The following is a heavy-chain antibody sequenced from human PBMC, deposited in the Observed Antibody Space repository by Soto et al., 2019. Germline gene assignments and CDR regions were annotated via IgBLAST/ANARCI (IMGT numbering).Heavy chain of an antibody. CDR2: ISDSGDRT. CDR1: GFTLSMSA. J-gene: IGHJ3*01. Sequence: EAQLMESGGGLVQPGGSLRLSCASSGFTLSMSAVNWVRQAPGKGLEWVSYISDSGDRTYYADSVKGRFTISRDRSKNTVSLQMDSLRAEDTAVYYCAKDRGIIVKAGDAFDVWGQGTKVTVSS. CDR3: AKDRGIIVKAGDAFDV. V-gene: IGHV3-23*01. D-gene: IGHD3-16*02.